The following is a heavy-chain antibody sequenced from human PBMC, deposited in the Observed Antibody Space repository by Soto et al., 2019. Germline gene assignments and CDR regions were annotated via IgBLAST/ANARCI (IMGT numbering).Heavy chain of an antibody. CDR1: GFTFSSHG. J-gene: IGHJ4*02. V-gene: IGHV3-30*03. D-gene: IGHD3-16*01. Sequence: GGSLRLSCVASGFTFSSHGMHWVRQAPGKGLEWVAVISYDGTKQYYADTVRGRFTISRDSSQNTLYLQMNSLRTEDTAVYYCARAGDPGNMITFVGVEVPNIDSWGQGT. CDR2: ISYDGTKQ. CDR3: ARAGDPGNMITFVGVEVPNIDS.